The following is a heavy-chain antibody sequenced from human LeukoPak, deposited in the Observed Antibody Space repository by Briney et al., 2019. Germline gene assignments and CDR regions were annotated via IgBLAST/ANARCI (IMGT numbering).Heavy chain of an antibody. Sequence: ASVKVSCKASGHTFTGYYMHWVRQAPGQGLEWMGWINPNSGGTNYAQKFQGRVTMTRDTSISTAYMELSRLRSDDTAVYYCARSGGSVVAAKCWGQGTLVTVSS. CDR2: INPNSGGT. CDR3: ARSGGSVVAAKC. V-gene: IGHV1-2*02. CDR1: GHTFTGYY. D-gene: IGHD2-15*01. J-gene: IGHJ4*02.